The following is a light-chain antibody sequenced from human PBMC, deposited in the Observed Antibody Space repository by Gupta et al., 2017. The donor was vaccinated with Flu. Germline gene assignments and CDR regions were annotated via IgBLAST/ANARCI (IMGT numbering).Light chain of an antibody. CDR2: AAS. CDR3: QSYKSVPLFT. J-gene: IGKJ3*01. Sequence: GDRVTITCRASQGIGTHLAWYQHKPGKVPQLLIYAASTLQSGVPPRFSGGGHGTDFTLAISSLQPEDVATYYCQSYKSVPLFTFGPGTKVDIK. CDR1: QGIGTH. V-gene: IGKV1-27*01.